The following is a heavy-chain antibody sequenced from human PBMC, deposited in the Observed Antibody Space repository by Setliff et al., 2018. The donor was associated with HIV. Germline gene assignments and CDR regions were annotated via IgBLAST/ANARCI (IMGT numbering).Heavy chain of an antibody. CDR1: GGSISSYY. J-gene: IGHJ5*02. D-gene: IGHD4-17*01. V-gene: IGHV4-59*01. Sequence: PSETLSLTCTVSGGSISSYYWSWIRQPPGKGLEWIGYIFYSGSTNYNPSLKSRVTISVDASKNQFSLRLSSVTAADTAVYYCARGFLRIRRRWFDPWGQGTLVTVSS. CDR3: ARGFLRIRRRWFDP. CDR2: IFYSGST.